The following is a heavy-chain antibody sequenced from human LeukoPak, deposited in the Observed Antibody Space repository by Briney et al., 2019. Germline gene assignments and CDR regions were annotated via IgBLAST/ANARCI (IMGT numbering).Heavy chain of an antibody. J-gene: IGHJ4*02. V-gene: IGHV3-74*01. CDR3: TGRSAVGSDF. D-gene: IGHD4-23*01. CDR2: INKDGSTT. Sequence: GGSLRLSCAASGFTFSDYWMHWVRQVPGKGLVFVSRINKDGSTTTYAGSVKGRFTISRDNARSTVYLQMNSLRTEDTAVYYCTGRSAVGSDFWGQGTLVTVSS. CDR1: GFTFSDYW.